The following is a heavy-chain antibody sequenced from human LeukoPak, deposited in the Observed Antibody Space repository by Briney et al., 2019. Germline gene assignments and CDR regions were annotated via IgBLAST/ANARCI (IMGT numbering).Heavy chain of an antibody. D-gene: IGHD5-12*01. J-gene: IGHJ3*02. CDR1: GFTFDDYG. CDR3: ARNSGYDRDAFYI. Sequence: GGSLRLSCAASGFTFDDYGMTWVRQAPGKGLEWVSGINWDGGSTCYADSVKGRFTISRDTAKNSLYLQMNSRRAEDTALCYCARNSGYDRDAFYICGQRTMGTVSS. CDR2: INWDGGST. V-gene: IGHV3-20*04.